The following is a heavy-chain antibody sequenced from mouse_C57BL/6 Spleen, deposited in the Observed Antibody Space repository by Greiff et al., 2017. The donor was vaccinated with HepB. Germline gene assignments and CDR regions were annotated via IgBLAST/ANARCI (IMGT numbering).Heavy chain of an antibody. Sequence: QVQLQQPGTELVKPGASVNLSCKASGYTFTSYWMHWGKQRPGQGLEWIGNIIPSNGGTNDNEKFKSKATLTVDKSSSTAYMQLSSLTSEDSAVYYCAREDYSNFYWYFDVWGTGTTVTVSS. CDR3: AREDYSNFYWYFDV. D-gene: IGHD2-5*01. CDR2: IIPSNGGT. J-gene: IGHJ1*03. CDR1: GYTFTSYW. V-gene: IGHV1-53*01.